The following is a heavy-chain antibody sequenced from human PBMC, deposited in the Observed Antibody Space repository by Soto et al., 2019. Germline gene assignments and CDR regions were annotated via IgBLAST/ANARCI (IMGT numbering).Heavy chain of an antibody. J-gene: IGHJ6*02. CDR2: IYHSGSI. Sequence: SETLSLTCPVSGGSINSADYYWSWIRQPPGKGLEWIGHIYHSGSIYSTPSLKSRPTISVDTSKNQFSLKLSSVTAADTAVYYCAAVAPRKSTYPFYGVGVWGQGTTVTVSS. V-gene: IGHV4-30-4*01. CDR1: GGSINSADYY. D-gene: IGHD2-2*01. CDR3: AAVAPRKSTYPFYGVGV.